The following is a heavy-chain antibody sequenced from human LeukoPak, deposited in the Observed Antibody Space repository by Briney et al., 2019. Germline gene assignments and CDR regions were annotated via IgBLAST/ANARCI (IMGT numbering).Heavy chain of an antibody. CDR3: ARNWPDVYYYDTRTYVFDI. Sequence: ASVKVSCKASGYTFTSYDINWVRQATGQGLEWMGWMNLNSGYTGYAQKFRGRVTMTRDTSISIAYMELTSLRSEDTAVYYCARNWPDVYYYDTRTYVFDIWGQGTMVTVSS. V-gene: IGHV1-8*01. D-gene: IGHD3-22*01. CDR1: GYTFTSYD. J-gene: IGHJ3*02. CDR2: MNLNSGYT.